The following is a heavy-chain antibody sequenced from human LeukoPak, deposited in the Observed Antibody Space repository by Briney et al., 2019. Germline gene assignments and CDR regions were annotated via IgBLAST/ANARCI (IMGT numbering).Heavy chain of an antibody. V-gene: IGHV3-23*01. J-gene: IGHJ4*02. D-gene: IGHD3-22*01. CDR2: ISGSGGST. Sequence: GGSLRLSCAASGFIFSSYAMSWVRQAPGKGLEWVSTISGSGGSTYYADSVKGRFTISRDNSKNTVYLQMNSLRAEDTAVYYCAKRYYYDNSGLWDSWGQGTLVTASS. CDR1: GFIFSSYA. CDR3: AKRYYYDNSGLWDS.